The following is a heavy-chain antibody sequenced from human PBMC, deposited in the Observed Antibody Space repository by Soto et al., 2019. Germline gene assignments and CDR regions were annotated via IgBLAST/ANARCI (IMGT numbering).Heavy chain of an antibody. V-gene: IGHV5-10-1*01. CDR1: GYSFTSCW. J-gene: IGHJ6*02. CDR2: IDPSDSYT. D-gene: IGHD6-25*01. CDR3: ASSGSYYYYGMDV. Sequence: GESLKISCKGSGYSFTSCWISWVRQMPGKGLEWMGRIDPSDSYTNYSPSFQGHVTISADKSISTAYLQWSSLKASDTAMYYCASSGSYYYYGMDVWGQGTTVTVSS.